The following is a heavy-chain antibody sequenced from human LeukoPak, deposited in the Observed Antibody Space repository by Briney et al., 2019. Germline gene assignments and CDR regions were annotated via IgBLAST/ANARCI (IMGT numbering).Heavy chain of an antibody. Sequence: ESGPTLLKPTQTLTLTCTFSVFSLSSSGVGVGWISQPPGKTLEGIALIYWNDDKRYSPSLKSRLTITKDTSKNQVVLTMSNMDPVDAATYYCVHSGTVTTPHDAFDIWGQGTMVTVSS. CDR2: IYWNDDK. CDR1: VFSLSSSGVG. V-gene: IGHV2-5*01. J-gene: IGHJ3*02. D-gene: IGHD4-17*01. CDR3: VHSGTVTTPHDAFDI.